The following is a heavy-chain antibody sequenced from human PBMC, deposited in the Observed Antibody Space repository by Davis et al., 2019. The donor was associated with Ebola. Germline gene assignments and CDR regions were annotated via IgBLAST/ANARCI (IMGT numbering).Heavy chain of an antibody. CDR3: ARVRSSSWYETPFDY. CDR2: INSDGSST. V-gene: IGHV3-74*01. Sequence: PGGSLRLSCAASGFTFSSYWMHWVRQAPGKGLVWVSRINSDGSSTSYADSVKGRFTISRDNAKNTLYLQMNSLRAEDTAVYYCARVRSSSWYETPFDYWGQGTLVTVSS. J-gene: IGHJ4*02. CDR1: GFTFSSYW. D-gene: IGHD6-13*01.